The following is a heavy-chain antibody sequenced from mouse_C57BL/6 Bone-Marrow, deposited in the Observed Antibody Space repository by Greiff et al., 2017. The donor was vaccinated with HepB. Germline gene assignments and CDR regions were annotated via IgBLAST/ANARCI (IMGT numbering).Heavy chain of an antibody. CDR2: VDPETGGT. CDR3: TRSDDGYYRYWFAY. J-gene: IGHJ3*01. CDR1: GYTFTDYE. D-gene: IGHD2-3*01. V-gene: IGHV1-15*01. Sequence: VQLQESGAELVRPGASVTLSCKASGYTFTDYEMHWVKQTPVHGLEWIGAVDPETGGTAYNQKFKGKAILTADKSSSTAYMGLRSLTSEDSAVYYGTRSDDGYYRYWFAYWGQGTLVTVSA.